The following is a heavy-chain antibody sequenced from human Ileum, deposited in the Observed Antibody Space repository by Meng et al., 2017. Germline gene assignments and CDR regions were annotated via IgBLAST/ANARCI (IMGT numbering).Heavy chain of an antibody. J-gene: IGHJ4*01. CDR1: GGPFTTNT. Sequence: VQRVQSGERRKKPGSSVKVSCKASGGPFTTNTFNWVRLAPGQGLEWLGQIIPMFDTANYAQKFQGRVTLTADKSTRTAFMELSSLRSEDTAVYYCARQYCSSSSCYLIDDWGHGTLVTVSS. D-gene: IGHD2-2*01. CDR3: ARQYCSSSSCYLIDD. V-gene: IGHV1-69*06. CDR2: IIPMFDTA.